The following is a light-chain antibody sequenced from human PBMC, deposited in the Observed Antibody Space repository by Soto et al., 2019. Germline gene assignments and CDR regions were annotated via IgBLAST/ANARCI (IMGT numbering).Light chain of an antibody. V-gene: IGKV3-15*01. Sequence: EILMTQSPATLSVSPGERATLSCRASQSVSSNLAWYQQKPGQAPRRLLSGASTRATGIPARFSGSGYGTEFTLPISSLQSEDFAVYYFQHYNHWPPWPFGQGTKVEI. CDR1: QSVSSN. CDR2: GAS. CDR3: QHYNHWPPWP. J-gene: IGKJ1*01.